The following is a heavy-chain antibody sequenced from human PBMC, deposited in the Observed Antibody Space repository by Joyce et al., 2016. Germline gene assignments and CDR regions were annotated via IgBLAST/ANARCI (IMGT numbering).Heavy chain of an antibody. V-gene: IGHV1-18*01. CDR3: SRDHYCSPSY. J-gene: IGHJ4*02. CDR2: VSGFNGNA. CDR1: GFTFNQYG. D-gene: IGHD2-15*01. Sequence: QVQLVQSGAEVKKPGASVKVSCKDSGFTFNQYGFTWVSQTPGQVLEWMGWVSGFNGNANYAHKFQDRVTMTTNTSTNTVFMELRSLTSDDTAVEYCSRDHYCSPSYWGQGTLVTVSS.